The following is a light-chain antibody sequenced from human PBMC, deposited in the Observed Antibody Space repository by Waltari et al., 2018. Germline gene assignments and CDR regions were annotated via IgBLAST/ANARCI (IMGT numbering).Light chain of an antibody. V-gene: IGLV1-44*01. CDR1: SSNIGRDI. CDR2: NNN. J-gene: IGLJ2*01. Sequence: QSVLTQSPSASGTSGQRVTISCSGSSSNIGRDIVNWYRHLPGTAPKLLLYNNNQLPSGLPDGFSGSKSGTSASLAISVPQSEDEADYYCAAWDDSLNGVVFGGGTKLSVL. CDR3: AAWDDSLNGVV.